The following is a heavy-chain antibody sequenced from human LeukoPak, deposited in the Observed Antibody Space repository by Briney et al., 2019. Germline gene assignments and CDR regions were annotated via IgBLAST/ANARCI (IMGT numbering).Heavy chain of an antibody. J-gene: IGHJ4*02. CDR1: GFTFSDYY. D-gene: IGHD3-9*01. Sequence: GGSLRLSCAASGFTFSDYYMSWIRQAPGKGLEWVSYISSSGTTIYSADSVKGRFTISRDNAKNSLYLQMNSLRAEDTAVYYCAKDHILRYFDWSPEYYFDYWGQGTLVTVSS. CDR2: ISSSGTTI. V-gene: IGHV3-11*01. CDR3: AKDHILRYFDWSPEYYFDY.